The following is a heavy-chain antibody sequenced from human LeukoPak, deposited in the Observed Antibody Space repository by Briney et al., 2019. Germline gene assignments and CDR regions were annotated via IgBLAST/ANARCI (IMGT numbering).Heavy chain of an antibody. CDR2: IYYSGST. Sequence: SETLSLTCTVSGGSISSYYWSWIRQPPGKGLEWIGYIYYSGSTNYNPSLKSRVTISVDTSKNQFSLKLSSVTAADTAVYYCARVTIAAAADTGYYGMDVWGQGTTVTVSS. V-gene: IGHV4-59*01. CDR3: ARVTIAAAADTGYYGMDV. D-gene: IGHD6-13*01. CDR1: GGSISSYY. J-gene: IGHJ6*02.